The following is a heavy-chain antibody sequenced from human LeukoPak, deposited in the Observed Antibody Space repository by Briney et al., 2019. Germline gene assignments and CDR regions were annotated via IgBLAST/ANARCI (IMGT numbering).Heavy chain of an antibody. CDR2: ISAYNGNT. Sequence: ASVKVSCKASGGTFSSFAISWVRQAPGQGLEWMGWISAYNGNTNYAQKLQGRVTMTTDTSTSTAYMELRSLRSDDTAVYYCARVHNWNAGVEIPYYYYYGMDVWGQGTTVTVSS. V-gene: IGHV1-18*01. CDR1: GGTFSSFA. D-gene: IGHD1-20*01. CDR3: ARVHNWNAGVEIPYYYYYGMDV. J-gene: IGHJ6*02.